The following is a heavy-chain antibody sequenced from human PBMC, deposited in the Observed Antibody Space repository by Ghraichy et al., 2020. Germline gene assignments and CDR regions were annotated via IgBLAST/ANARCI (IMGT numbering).Heavy chain of an antibody. CDR3: AKLHGSGSYLGPFDY. D-gene: IGHD3-10*01. Sequence: GALRLSCAASGFTFSSYAMSWVRQAPGKGLEWVSAISGSGGSTYYADSVKGRFTISRDNSKNTLYLQMNSLRAEDTAVYYCAKLHGSGSYLGPFDYWGQGTLVTVSS. CDR2: ISGSGGST. V-gene: IGHV3-23*01. J-gene: IGHJ4*02. CDR1: GFTFSSYA.